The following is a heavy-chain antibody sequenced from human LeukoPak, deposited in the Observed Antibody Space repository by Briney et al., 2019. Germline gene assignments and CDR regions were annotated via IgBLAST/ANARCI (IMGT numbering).Heavy chain of an antibody. CDR2: ISAYNGNT. J-gene: IGHJ4*02. CDR3: ARPDSSGYYVY. CDR1: GYTFTSCG. Sequence: AAVKVTCKSSGYTFTSCGISWVRQAPGQGLEGMGWISAYNGNTNYAQKLQGRVTMTTDTSTSTAYMELRSLRSDDTAVYYCARPDSSGYYVYWGQGTLVTVSS. V-gene: IGHV1-18*01. D-gene: IGHD3-22*01.